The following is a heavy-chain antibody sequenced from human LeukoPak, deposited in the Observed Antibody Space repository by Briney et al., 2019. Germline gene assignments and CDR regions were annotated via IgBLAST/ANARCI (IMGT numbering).Heavy chain of an antibody. D-gene: IGHD3-10*01. J-gene: IGHJ5*02. CDR2: IVVGSGNT. CDR1: GFTFTSSA. V-gene: IGHV1-58*01. Sequence: VKVSCKASGFTFTSSAVQWVRQARGQRRGWIGWIVVGSGNTNYTQKFQERVTITRDMSTSTAYMELSSLRSEDTAVYYCAALINGSGSFVWFDPWGQGTLVTVSS. CDR3: AALINGSGSFVWFDP.